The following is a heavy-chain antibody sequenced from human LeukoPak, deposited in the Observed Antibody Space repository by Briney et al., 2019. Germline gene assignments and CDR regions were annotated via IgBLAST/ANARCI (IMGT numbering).Heavy chain of an antibody. V-gene: IGHV5-51*01. Sequence: RGESLKISCKGSGYSFTSYWIGWVRQMPGKGLEWMGIIYPGDSDTRYSPSFQGQVTISADKSISTAYLQWSSLKASDTAMYYCARSPGRYNYYDSSGYYEGDAFDIWGQGTMVTVSS. CDR2: IYPGDSDT. J-gene: IGHJ3*02. CDR3: ARSPGRYNYYDSSGYYEGDAFDI. CDR1: GYSFTSYW. D-gene: IGHD3-22*01.